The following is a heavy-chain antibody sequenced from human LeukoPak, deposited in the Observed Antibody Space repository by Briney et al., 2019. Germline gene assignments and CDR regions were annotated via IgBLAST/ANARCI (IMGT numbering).Heavy chain of an antibody. Sequence: SETLSLTCTVSGGPISSYHWSWIRQPPGKGLEWIGHIYYSGSTNYNPSLKSRVTISVDTSKNHFSLKLSSVTAADTAVYYCARQRPYYYGSGSYYHDYWGQGTLVTVSS. V-gene: IGHV4-59*08. CDR2: IYYSGST. J-gene: IGHJ4*02. CDR3: ARQRPYYYGSGSYYHDY. CDR1: GGPISSYH. D-gene: IGHD3-10*01.